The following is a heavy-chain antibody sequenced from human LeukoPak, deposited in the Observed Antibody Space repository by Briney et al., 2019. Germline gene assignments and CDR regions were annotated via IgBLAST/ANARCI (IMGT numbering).Heavy chain of an antibody. CDR2: ISSNGDYT. Sequence: PGGSLRLSCAASGFTFSTYAMHWVRQAPGKGLEYVSAISSNGDYTYYAQSVRGRFTISRDNSKKTLYLQLGSLRPEDMAVYYCARGSGSYWSHFDYWGQGTLVTVSS. J-gene: IGHJ4*02. CDR1: GFTFSTYA. CDR3: ARGSGSYWSHFDY. V-gene: IGHV3-64*01. D-gene: IGHD1-26*01.